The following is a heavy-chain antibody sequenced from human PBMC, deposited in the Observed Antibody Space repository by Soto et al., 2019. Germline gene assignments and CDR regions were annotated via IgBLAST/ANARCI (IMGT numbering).Heavy chain of an antibody. J-gene: IGHJ5*02. Sequence: QVQLVQSGAEVRTPGSSLTVSCKAIGFAFTTNDIHWVRQAPGQRHEWMGWMNVNTDSTDSAEEFEGRLLMTWNASISTAYLELTGLTSKDTAVYYCAREVVEVASIRLDPWGQGTHVTVS. CDR3: AREVVEVASIRLDP. CDR1: GFAFTTND. V-gene: IGHV1-8*02. D-gene: IGHD3-3*01. CDR2: MNVNTDST.